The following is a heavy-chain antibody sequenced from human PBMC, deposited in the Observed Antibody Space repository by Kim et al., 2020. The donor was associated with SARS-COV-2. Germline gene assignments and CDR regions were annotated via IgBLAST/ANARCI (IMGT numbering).Heavy chain of an antibody. J-gene: IGHJ4*02. V-gene: IGHV3-23*01. D-gene: IGHD3-22*01. CDR1: GFTFSSYA. CDR2: ISGSGGST. CDR3: AKGRVKTYYYDSSGYSAYYFDY. Sequence: GGSLRLSCAASGFTFSSYAMSWVRQAPGKGLEWVSAISGSGGSTYYADSVKGRFTISRDNSKNTLYLQMNSLRAEDTAVYYCAKGRVKTYYYDSSGYSAYYFDYWGQGTLVTVSS.